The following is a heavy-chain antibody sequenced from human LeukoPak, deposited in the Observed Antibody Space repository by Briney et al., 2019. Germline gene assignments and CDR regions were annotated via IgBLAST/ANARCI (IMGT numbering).Heavy chain of an antibody. CDR1: GYTFTSYD. V-gene: IGHV1-8*01. Sequence: ASVKVSCKASGYTFTSYDINWVRQATGQGLEWMGWMNPNSGNTGYAQKFQGRVTMTRNTSISTAYVELSSLRSEDTAVYYCARPGEYSSSWSEYFQHWGQGTLVTVSS. CDR3: ARPGEYSSSWSEYFQH. J-gene: IGHJ1*01. D-gene: IGHD6-13*01. CDR2: MNPNSGNT.